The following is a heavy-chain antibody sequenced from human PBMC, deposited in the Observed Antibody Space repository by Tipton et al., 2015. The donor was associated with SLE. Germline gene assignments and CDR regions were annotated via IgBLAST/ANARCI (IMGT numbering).Heavy chain of an antibody. D-gene: IGHD2-8*01. Sequence: SLRLSCAASGFTFSSYWMNWVRQAPGKGLVWVSRINSGGSSKCYADSVKGRFTISRDNAKNTLYLQMNRLRAEDTALYYCTSVYISSDAFAFWGQGSLVPVSS. J-gene: IGHJ4*02. CDR3: TSVYISSDAFAF. CDR2: INSGGSSK. CDR1: GFTFSSYW. V-gene: IGHV3-74*01.